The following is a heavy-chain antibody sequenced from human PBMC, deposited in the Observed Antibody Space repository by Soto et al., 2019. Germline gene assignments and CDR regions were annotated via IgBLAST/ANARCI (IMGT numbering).Heavy chain of an antibody. J-gene: IGHJ5*02. CDR3: ASGGNWFDP. CDR2: MYYNGNI. D-gene: IGHD3-16*01. V-gene: IGHV4-59*01. CDR1: GGSISNYY. Sequence: SETLSLTCNVSGGSISNYYWTWVRQSPEKGLGWIGYMYYNGNINYNPSLKSRVTISIDTSKNQFSLTPKSVTAADTAVYYCASGGNWFDPWGQGVLVTVSS.